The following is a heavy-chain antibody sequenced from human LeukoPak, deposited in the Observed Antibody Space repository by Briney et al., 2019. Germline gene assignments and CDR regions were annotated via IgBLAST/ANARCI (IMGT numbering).Heavy chain of an antibody. V-gene: IGHV3-23*01. D-gene: IGHD3-22*01. CDR3: AKDLGEYYYDSSGYYYAFDY. J-gene: IGHJ4*02. CDR1: GFTFSSYA. CDR2: ISGSGGNT. Sequence: GGSLRLSCAASGFTFSSYAMSWVRQAPGKGLEWVSAISGSGGNTYYADSVKGRFTISRDNSKNTLCLQMNSLRAEDTAVYYCAKDLGEYYYDSSGYYYAFDYWGQGTLVTVFS.